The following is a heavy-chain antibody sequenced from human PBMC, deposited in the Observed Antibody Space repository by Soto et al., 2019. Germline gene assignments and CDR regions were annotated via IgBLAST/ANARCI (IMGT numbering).Heavy chain of an antibody. CDR3: EADLAPTEPSNGFER. D-gene: IGHD1-1*01. Sequence: QIQLVQFGPEVKKPGTPVKVSCQASGFTFSSSGINWVRQARGQRLEWIGWIVVGSGNTNYAHKFQERVTITRDVSTNTAYLELASLRSEDTAVYYCEADLAPTEPSNGFERWGQGTLVTVSS. CDR1: GFTFSSSG. CDR2: IVVGSGNT. J-gene: IGHJ5*02. V-gene: IGHV1-58*02.